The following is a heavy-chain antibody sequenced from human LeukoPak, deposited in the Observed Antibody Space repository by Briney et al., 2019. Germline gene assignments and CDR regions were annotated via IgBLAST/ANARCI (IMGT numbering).Heavy chain of an antibody. V-gene: IGHV3-30*02. Sequence: GGSLRLSCAASGFTFSSYGMEWVRQAPGKGLEWVAFIRYDGSNKYYAGSVKGRFTISRDNSKNTLNLQMNSLRAEDTAVYYCAKEARSSWYSIDYWGQGTLVTVSS. J-gene: IGHJ4*02. CDR3: AKEARSSWYSIDY. CDR1: GFTFSSYG. D-gene: IGHD6-13*01. CDR2: IRYDGSNK.